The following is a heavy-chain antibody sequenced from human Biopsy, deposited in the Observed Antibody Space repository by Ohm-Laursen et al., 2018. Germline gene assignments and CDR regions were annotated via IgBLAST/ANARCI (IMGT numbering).Heavy chain of an antibody. V-gene: IGHV4-59*07. CDR2: IYYTGST. CDR3: ARMPHFDY. D-gene: IGHD2-2*01. Sequence: SDTLSLTCTVSRDSISNYYWTWIRQSPGKGLEWIGYIYYTGSTNYNPSVKSRVTISVDPSKNQFSLKLNSVTAADTAVYYCARMPHFDYWGQGILVTVSS. CDR1: RDSISNYY. J-gene: IGHJ4*02.